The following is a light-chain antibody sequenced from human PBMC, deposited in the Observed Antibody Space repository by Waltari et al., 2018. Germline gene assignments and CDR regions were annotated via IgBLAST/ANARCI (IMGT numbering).Light chain of an antibody. Sequence: ATHTFRASQSVSKYLAWDQQKPGQAPRLLIDDASTRATGIPDRFSGSGWGTDFSLTISRLEPEDVAVYYCQKYGTLPATFGQGTKVQ. CDR2: DAS. CDR1: QSVSKY. CDR3: QKYGTLPAT. V-gene: IGKV3-20*01. J-gene: IGKJ1*01.